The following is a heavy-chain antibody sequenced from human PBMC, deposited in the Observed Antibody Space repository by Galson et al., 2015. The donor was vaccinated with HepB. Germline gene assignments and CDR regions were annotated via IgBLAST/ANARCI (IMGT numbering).Heavy chain of an antibody. CDR2: IYPGDSDT. V-gene: IGHV5-51*03. Sequence: QSGAEVKKPGESLKISCKGSGYSFTSYWIGWVRQMPGKGLEWMGIIYPGDSDTRYRPSFQGQVTISADKSISTAYLQWSSLKASDTAMYYCARRENYYGSGIDNWFDPWGQGTLVTVSS. CDR1: GYSFTSYW. D-gene: IGHD3-10*01. J-gene: IGHJ5*02. CDR3: ARRENYYGSGIDNWFDP.